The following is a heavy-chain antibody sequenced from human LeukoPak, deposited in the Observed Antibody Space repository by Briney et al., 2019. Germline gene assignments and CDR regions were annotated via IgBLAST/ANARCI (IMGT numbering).Heavy chain of an antibody. CDR3: SKAPLGACAGAVCYYLDV. D-gene: IGHD2-8*02. CDR2: DTSSTTST. V-gene: IGHV3-23*01. Sequence: GGSLRLSCAASGFSISHYAMSWVRQAPGKGLEWVSADTSSTTSTYYANSVRGRFTISRDNSMNTLYLQMNSLRADDTAAYYCSKAPLGACAGAVCYYLDVWGKGTTVIVSS. J-gene: IGHJ6*03. CDR1: GFSISHYA.